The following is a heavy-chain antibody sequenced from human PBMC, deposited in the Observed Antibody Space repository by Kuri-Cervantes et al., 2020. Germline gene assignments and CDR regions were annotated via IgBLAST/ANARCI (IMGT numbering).Heavy chain of an antibody. D-gene: IGHD3-10*01. CDR2: IWYDGSNK. Sequence: GESLKISCAASGFTFSSYGMHWVRQAPGKGLEWVAVIWYDGSNKYYADSVKGRFTISRDNSKSTLYLQMNSLRAGDTAVYYCNYYGSGSYFSDAFDIWGQGTMVTVSS. J-gene: IGHJ3*02. V-gene: IGHV3-33*01. CDR1: GFTFSSYG. CDR3: NYYGSGSYFSDAFDI.